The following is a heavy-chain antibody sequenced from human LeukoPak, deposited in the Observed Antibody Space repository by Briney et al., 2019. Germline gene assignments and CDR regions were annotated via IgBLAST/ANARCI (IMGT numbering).Heavy chain of an antibody. V-gene: IGHV4-59*12. Sequence: SETLSLTCTVSGGSISSYYWSWIRQPPGKGLERIGYIYYSGSTNYNPSLKSRVTISVDTSKNQFSLQLNSVTPEDTAVYYCARDLAGATTFLFDYWGQGTLVTVSS. J-gene: IGHJ4*02. CDR2: IYYSGST. D-gene: IGHD1-26*01. CDR3: ARDLAGATTFLFDY. CDR1: GGSISSYY.